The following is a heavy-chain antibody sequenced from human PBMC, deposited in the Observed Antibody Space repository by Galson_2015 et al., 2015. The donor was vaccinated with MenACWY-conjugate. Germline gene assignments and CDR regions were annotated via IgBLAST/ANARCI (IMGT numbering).Heavy chain of an antibody. D-gene: IGHD5-12*01. CDR1: GFTFNQYW. J-gene: IGHJ5*02. CDR3: TRGNNGSGRFDP. V-gene: IGHV3-74*01. CDR2: ISPDGSVT. Sequence: SLRLSCAASGFTFNQYWMHWVRQAPGKGLVWVSRISPDGSVTNYADSVKGRFTLSRDNAKNTLYLQMNSLRGDDTAVYYCTRGNNGSGRFDPWGQGTLVTVSS.